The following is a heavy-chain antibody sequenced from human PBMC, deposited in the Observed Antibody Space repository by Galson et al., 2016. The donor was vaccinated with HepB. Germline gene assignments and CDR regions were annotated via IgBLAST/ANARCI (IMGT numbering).Heavy chain of an antibody. CDR1: GITFSAYE. CDR2: IGRRDDSM. V-gene: IGHV3-48*03. D-gene: IGHD2/OR15-2a*01. CDR3: ARVDPAVPGFLYS. Sequence: SLRLSCAVSGITFSAYEFNWVRQGPGKGLEWISYIGRRDDSMHYADSVKGRFIVSRDNAKDSLFLQMNNVRVEDTAVHYCARVDPAVPGFLYSWGQGTLVTVSS. J-gene: IGHJ5*02.